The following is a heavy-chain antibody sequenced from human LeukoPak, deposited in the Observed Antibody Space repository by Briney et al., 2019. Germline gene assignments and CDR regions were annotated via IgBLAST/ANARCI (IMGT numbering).Heavy chain of an antibody. CDR1: GFTFSSSA. Sequence: PGGSLRLSCAASGFTFSSSAMSWVRQTPSKGLEWLSSITGDGVTTYYADSVKGRFTISRDNSKNILFLQMNSLRAEDSASYFCAKERRRVDTSMIRSYFFDSWGQGTPVPVSS. V-gene: IGHV3-23*01. J-gene: IGHJ4*02. CDR2: ITGDGVTT. CDR3: AKERRRVDTSMIRSYFFDS. D-gene: IGHD3-16*01.